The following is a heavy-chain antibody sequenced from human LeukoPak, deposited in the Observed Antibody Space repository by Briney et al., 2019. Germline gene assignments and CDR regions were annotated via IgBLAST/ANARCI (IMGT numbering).Heavy chain of an antibody. CDR1: GTTFSSYA. CDR3: ARGTLSYYYGSGSNTVRYNWFDP. Sequence: SVKVSCKACGTTFSSYAISLVRQAPGQGLEWTGGIISIFGTANYAQKFQGRVTITADKSTSTAYMELSSLRSEDTAVYYCARGTLSYYYGSGSNTVRYNWFDPWGQGTLVTVSS. V-gene: IGHV1-69*06. D-gene: IGHD3-10*01. J-gene: IGHJ5*02. CDR2: IISIFGTA.